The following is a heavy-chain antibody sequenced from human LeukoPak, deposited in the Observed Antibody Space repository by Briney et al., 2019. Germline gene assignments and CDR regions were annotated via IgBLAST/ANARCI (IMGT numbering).Heavy chain of an antibody. D-gene: IGHD6-6*01. CDR1: GFTFSSYW. V-gene: IGHV3-7*01. Sequence: GGSLRLSCAASGFTFSSYWMSWVRQAPGKGLEWVANIKQDGSEKYYVDSVKGRFTISRDNAKNSLYLQMNSLRAEDTAVYYCASSKYSRELDYWGQGTLVTVSS. CDR3: ASSKYSRELDY. CDR2: IKQDGSEK. J-gene: IGHJ4*02.